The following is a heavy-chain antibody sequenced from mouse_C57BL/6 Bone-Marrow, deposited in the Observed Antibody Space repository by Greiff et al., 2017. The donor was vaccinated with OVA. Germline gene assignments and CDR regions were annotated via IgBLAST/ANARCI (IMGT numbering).Heavy chain of an antibody. CDR3: TTPITTVAFDY. CDR1: GFNIQDDY. D-gene: IGHD1-1*01. J-gene: IGHJ2*01. Sequence: VQLQQSGAELVRPGASVKLSCTASGFNIQDDYMHWVKQRPEQGLEWIGRIDPENGDTEYASKFQGKATITADTSSNTAYLQLSSLTSEDTAVYYCTTPITTVAFDYWGQGTTLTVSS. CDR2: IDPENGDT. V-gene: IGHV14-4*01.